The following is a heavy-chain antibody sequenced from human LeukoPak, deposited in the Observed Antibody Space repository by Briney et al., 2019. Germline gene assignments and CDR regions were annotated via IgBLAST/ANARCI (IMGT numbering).Heavy chain of an antibody. CDR2: ISNGGST. CDR3: AKETSSSFDY. CDR1: GFTFSSYA. V-gene: IGHV3-23*01. D-gene: IGHD6-6*01. J-gene: IGHJ4*02. Sequence: GGSLRLSCAASGFTFSSYAMNWVRQAPGKGLEWVSGISNGGSTYNADSVKGRFTISRDYFQNTLYLQMNSLRAEDTAVYYCAKETSSSFDYWGQGTLVTVSS.